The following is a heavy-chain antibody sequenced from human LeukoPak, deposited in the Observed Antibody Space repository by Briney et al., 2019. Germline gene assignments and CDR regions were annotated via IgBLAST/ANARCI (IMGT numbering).Heavy chain of an antibody. CDR1: GFTVSSNY. CDR3: ARCQRSGLERGVAFDY. CDR2: ISSSGSTI. J-gene: IGHJ4*02. V-gene: IGHV3-11*04. D-gene: IGHD3-10*01. Sequence: GGSLRLSCAASGFTVSSNYMSWVRQAPGKGLEWVSYISSSGSTIYYADSVKGRFTISRDNAKKSLYLQMNSLRAEDTAVYYCARCQRSGLERGVAFDYWGQGTLVTVAS.